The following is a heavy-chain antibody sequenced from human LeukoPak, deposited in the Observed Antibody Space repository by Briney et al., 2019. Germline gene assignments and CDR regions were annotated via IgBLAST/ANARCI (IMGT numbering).Heavy chain of an antibody. CDR2: IYYSGTT. V-gene: IGHV4-59*01. J-gene: IGHJ3*02. CDR3: ARVTCTSTSCYRKDAFDI. CDR1: GGSTSSYY. Sequence: PSETLSLTCTVSGGSTSSYYWKWIRQPPGKGLEWIGYIYYSGTTNYNPSLEGRVTISVDTSKNQFSLKLSSVTAADTAVYYCARVTCTSTSCYRKDAFDIWGQGTMVTVSS. D-gene: IGHD2-2*01.